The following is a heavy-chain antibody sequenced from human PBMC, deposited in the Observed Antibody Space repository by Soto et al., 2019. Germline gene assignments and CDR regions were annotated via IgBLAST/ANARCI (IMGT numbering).Heavy chain of an antibody. V-gene: IGHV5-51*01. CDR2: IYPGDSDT. Sequence: GESLKISCKGSGYSFTSYWIAWVRQMPGKGLEWMGIIYPGDSDTRYSPSFQGQVTISADKSINTAYLQWSGLKASDTAIYYWASHPIYDLLPGYSKGYYFDSGGQGPPVTVPS. J-gene: IGHJ4*02. CDR1: GYSFTSYW. D-gene: IGHD3-9*01. CDR3: ASHPIYDLLPGYSKGYYFDS.